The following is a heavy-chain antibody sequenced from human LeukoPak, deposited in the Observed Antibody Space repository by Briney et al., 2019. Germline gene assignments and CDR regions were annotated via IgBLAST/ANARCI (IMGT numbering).Heavy chain of an antibody. J-gene: IGHJ4*02. Sequence: ASVKVSCKASGGTFSSYAISWVRQAPGQGLEWMGGIIPIFGTANYAQKFQGRVTITTDESTSTAYMELRSLRSDDTAVYYCAGDQKRGYSYGFDYWGQGTLVTVSS. D-gene: IGHD5-18*01. CDR3: AGDQKRGYSYGFDY. V-gene: IGHV1-69*05. CDR1: GGTFSSYA. CDR2: IIPIFGTA.